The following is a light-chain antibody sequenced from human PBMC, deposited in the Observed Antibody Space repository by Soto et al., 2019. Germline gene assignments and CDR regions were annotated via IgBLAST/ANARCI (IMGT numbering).Light chain of an antibody. J-gene: IGKJ1*01. CDR2: GAS. CDR3: HQDGRSPWT. CDR1: QSVTSSY. Sequence: EIVLTQSPGTLSLSPGERATLSCRASQSVTSSYLAWYQQKPGQAPRLLIYGASSRATGIADRFSGSGSGTDFIKTISRLELEDFAVYYCHQDGRSPWTFGQGTKVEIK. V-gene: IGKV3-20*01.